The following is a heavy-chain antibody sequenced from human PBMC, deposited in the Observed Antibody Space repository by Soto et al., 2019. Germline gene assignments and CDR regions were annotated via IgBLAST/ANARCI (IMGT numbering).Heavy chain of an antibody. D-gene: IGHD1-7*01. V-gene: IGHV5-51*01. J-gene: IGHJ4*02. CDR3: ARTMTGTTSPFDY. CDR2: VYPGDSET. CDR1: GYKFTTYW. Sequence: PGESLKISCTASGYKFTTYWIAWVRQMPGKGLEWMGIVYPGDSETSYSPSFQGQVTISADKSINTAYLQWSSLKTSDTAIYYCARTMTGTTSPFDYWGQGAPVTVSS.